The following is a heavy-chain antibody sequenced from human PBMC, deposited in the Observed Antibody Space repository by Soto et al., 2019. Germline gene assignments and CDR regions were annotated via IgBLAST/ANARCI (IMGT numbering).Heavy chain of an antibody. Sequence: PGGSLRLSCAASGFTFSSYGMHWVRQAPGKGLEWVAVISYDGSNKYYADSVKGRFTISRDNSKNTLYLQMNSLRAEDTAVYYCARSLWFGELLSPTYSYYGMDVWGQGTTVTVSS. CDR3: ARSLWFGELLSPTYSYYGMDV. D-gene: IGHD3-10*01. V-gene: IGHV3-30*03. CDR2: ISYDGSNK. CDR1: GFTFSSYG. J-gene: IGHJ6*02.